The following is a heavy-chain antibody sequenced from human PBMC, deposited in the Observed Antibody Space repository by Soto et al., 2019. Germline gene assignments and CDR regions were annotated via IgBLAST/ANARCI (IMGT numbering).Heavy chain of an antibody. V-gene: IGHV1-69*04. CDR1: GGTFSSYT. D-gene: IGHD3-9*01. CDR3: ARDGRYFDWLLFDFDY. Sequence: ASVKVSCKASGGTFSSYTISWVRQAPGQGLEWMGRIIPILGIANYAQKFQGRVTITADKSTSTAYMELSSLRSEDTAVYYCARDGRYFDWLLFDFDYWGQGTLVTVSS. CDR2: IIPILGIA. J-gene: IGHJ4*02.